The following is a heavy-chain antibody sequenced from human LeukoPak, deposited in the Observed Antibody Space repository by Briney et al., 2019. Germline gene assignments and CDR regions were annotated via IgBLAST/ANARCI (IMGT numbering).Heavy chain of an antibody. D-gene: IGHD6-13*01. V-gene: IGHV3-21*04. CDR1: GFTFSSYS. Sequence: GGSLRLSCAASGFTFSSYSMNWVRQAPGKGLEWVSSISSSSSYIYYADSVKGRFTISRDNSKNTLYLQMNSLRAEDTAVYYCAKDLGIAAAGRGGYWGQGTLVTVSS. CDR3: AKDLGIAAAGRGGY. J-gene: IGHJ4*02. CDR2: ISSSSSYI.